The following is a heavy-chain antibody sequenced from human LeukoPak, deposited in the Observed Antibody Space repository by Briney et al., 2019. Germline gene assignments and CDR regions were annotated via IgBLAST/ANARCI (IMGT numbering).Heavy chain of an antibody. CDR2: IYYSGST. CDR3: ARRELGDAFDI. J-gene: IGHJ3*02. CDR1: GGSISPYY. V-gene: IGHV4-59*01. D-gene: IGHD3-10*01. Sequence: SETLSLTCSVSGGSISPYYWNWIRQPPGKGLEWIGYIYYSGSTNYNPSLKSRVTISVDTSKNQFSLKLNSVTAADTAVCYCARRELGDAFDIWGQGTMVTVSS.